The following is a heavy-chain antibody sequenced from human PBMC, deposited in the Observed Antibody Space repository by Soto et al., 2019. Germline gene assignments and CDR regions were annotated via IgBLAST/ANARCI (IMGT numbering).Heavy chain of an antibody. J-gene: IGHJ5*02. CDR3: ARDRGWNTGWFDP. D-gene: IGHD3-10*01. V-gene: IGHV3-53*01. CDR1: GFTVSSNY. Sequence: EVQLVESGGGLLQPGGSLRLSCAASGFTVSSNYMSWVRQAPGKGLGWVSMIYSGGSTYYADSVKGRFTISRDHSKNLLYPQMNSLGAEDTAVYYCARDRGWNTGWFDPWGQGTLVTVSS. CDR2: IYSGGST.